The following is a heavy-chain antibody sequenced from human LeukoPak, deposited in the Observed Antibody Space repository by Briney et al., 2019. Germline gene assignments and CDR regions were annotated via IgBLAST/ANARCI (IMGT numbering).Heavy chain of an antibody. CDR2: MNPNSGNT. CDR1: GYTFTSYD. Sequence: GASVKVSCKASGYTFTSYDINWVRQATGQGLEWMGWMNPNSGNTGYAQKFQGRVTMTRNTSISTAYMELSGLRSEDTAVYYCAGYAGYSYGDYYYMDVWGKGTTVTVSS. J-gene: IGHJ6*03. CDR3: AGYAGYSYGDYYYMDV. V-gene: IGHV1-8*01. D-gene: IGHD5-18*01.